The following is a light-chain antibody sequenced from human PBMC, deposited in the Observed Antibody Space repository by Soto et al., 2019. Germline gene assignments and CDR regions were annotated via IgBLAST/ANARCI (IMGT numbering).Light chain of an antibody. CDR3: QKYSSDPF. CDR2: AAS. V-gene: IGKV1-27*01. Sequence: DIPMTQSPSSLSASVGDRVTITCRACQGINNYVAWYQQKPGKPPKLLIYAASTLQSGVPPRFSASGSGTDFTLNTNSLKLEDLAADYDQKYSSDPFFGHATKVD. CDR1: QGINNY. J-gene: IGKJ3*01.